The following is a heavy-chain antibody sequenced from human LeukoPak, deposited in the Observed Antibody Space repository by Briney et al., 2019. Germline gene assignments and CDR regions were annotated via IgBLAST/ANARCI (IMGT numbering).Heavy chain of an antibody. CDR2: ISSSGSTI. CDR3: ARALRRDYYDSSVDY. J-gene: IGHJ4*02. D-gene: IGHD3-22*01. Sequence: GGSLRLSCAASGFTFSDYYMSWIRQAPGKGLEWVSYISSSGSTIYYADSVKGRFTISRDNAKNSLYLQMNSLRAEDTAVYYCARALRRDYYDSSVDYWGQGTLVTVSS. CDR1: GFTFSDYY. V-gene: IGHV3-11*01.